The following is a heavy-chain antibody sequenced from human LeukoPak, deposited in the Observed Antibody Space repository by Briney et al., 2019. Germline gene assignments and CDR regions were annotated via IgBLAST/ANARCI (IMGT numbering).Heavy chain of an antibody. Sequence: GGSLRLSCAASGFTFTSYALSWIRQPPGKGLEWVSGISGSDGNTYYADSVKGRFTISRDNSKNTLYLQMKSLSAEDTAVYYCAKDGYYYDSSGYYGQTFDYWGQGTLVSVSS. D-gene: IGHD3-22*01. CDR3: AKDGYYYDSSGYYGQTFDY. CDR1: GFTFTSYA. CDR2: ISGSDGNT. J-gene: IGHJ4*02. V-gene: IGHV3-23*01.